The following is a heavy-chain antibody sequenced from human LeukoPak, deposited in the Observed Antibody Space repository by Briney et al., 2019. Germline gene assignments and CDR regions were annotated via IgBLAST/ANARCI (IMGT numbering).Heavy chain of an antibody. J-gene: IGHJ3*02. CDR3: SRDANYYDSSRHYFDAFDI. V-gene: IGHV3-7*01. Sequence: GGSLRLSCVASGFTFSKYWMTWVRQAPGKGLEWVANIRGDGSVKYLLDSVKGRFTISRDNVNNSLSLEMNNLRAEDTAVYYCSRDANYYDSSRHYFDAFDIWGQGTMVTVSS. CDR1: GFTFSKYW. CDR2: IRGDGSVK. D-gene: IGHD3-22*01.